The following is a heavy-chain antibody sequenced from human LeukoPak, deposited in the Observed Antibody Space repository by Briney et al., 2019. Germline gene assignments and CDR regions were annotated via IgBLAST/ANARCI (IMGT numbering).Heavy chain of an antibody. CDR2: IYYSGST. J-gene: IGHJ5*02. CDR1: GGSISSGGYY. D-gene: IGHD4-17*01. CDR3: ARGYGDYVRGNWFDP. V-gene: IGHV4-31*03. Sequence: PSQTLSLTCTVSGGSISSGGYYWSWIRQHPGKGLEWIGYIYYSGSTYYNPSLKSRVTISVGTSKNQFSLKLSSVTAAATAVYYCARGYGDYVRGNWFDPWGQGTLVTVSS.